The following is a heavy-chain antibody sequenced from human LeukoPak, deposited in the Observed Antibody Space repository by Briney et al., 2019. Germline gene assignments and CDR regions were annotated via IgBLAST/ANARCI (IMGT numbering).Heavy chain of an antibody. D-gene: IGHD2-15*01. V-gene: IGHV4-59*08. CDR2: IYYSGST. Sequence: SETLSLTCTVSGGSINSYYWSWIRQPPGKGLEWIGYIYYSGSTNYNPSLKSRVTISVDTSKNQFSLKLSSVTAADTAVYYCARLKDWSGGGSDAFDIWGQGTMVTVSS. CDR1: GGSINSYY. CDR3: ARLKDWSGGGSDAFDI. J-gene: IGHJ3*02.